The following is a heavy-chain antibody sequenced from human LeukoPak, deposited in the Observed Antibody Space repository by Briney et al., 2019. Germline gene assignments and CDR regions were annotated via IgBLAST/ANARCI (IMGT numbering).Heavy chain of an antibody. Sequence: SETLSLTCTVSGGSISSYYWSWIRQPAGKGLEWIGRIYTSGSTNYNPSLKSRVTMSVDTSKNQFSLKLSSVTAADTAVYYCARGGWYSAAMGISPPFFDYWGQGTLVTVSS. CDR2: IYTSGST. J-gene: IGHJ4*02. V-gene: IGHV4-4*07. CDR1: GGSISSYY. CDR3: ARGGWYSAAMGISPPFFDY. D-gene: IGHD2-15*01.